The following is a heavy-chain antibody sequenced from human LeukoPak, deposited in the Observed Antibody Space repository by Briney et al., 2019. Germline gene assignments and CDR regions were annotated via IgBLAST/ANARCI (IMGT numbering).Heavy chain of an antibody. J-gene: IGHJ2*01. CDR1: GGSISFHY. D-gene: IGHD3-16*01. CDR3: ARGGVWYFDL. V-gene: IGHV4-59*11. CDR2: IHLSGST. Sequence: SETLSLTCTVSGGSISFHYWSWVRQPPGKGLEWIGYIHLSGSTYYDPSLRSRVTISEDTSKNQFSLRLNSVTAADTAVYYCARGGVWYFDLWGRGTLVTVSS.